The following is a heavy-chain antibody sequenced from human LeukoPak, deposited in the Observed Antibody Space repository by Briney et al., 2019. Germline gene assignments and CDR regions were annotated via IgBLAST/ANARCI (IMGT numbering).Heavy chain of an antibody. J-gene: IGHJ4*02. CDR3: ARQYSSSWVGY. Sequence: PGGSLRLSCAASGFTFSSYAMSWVRQAPGKGLEWVSAISGSGGSTYYADFVKGRFTISRDNSKNTLYLQMNSLRAEDTAVYYCARQYSSSWVGYWGQGTLVTVSS. CDR2: ISGSGGST. CDR1: GFTFSSYA. V-gene: IGHV3-23*01. D-gene: IGHD6-13*01.